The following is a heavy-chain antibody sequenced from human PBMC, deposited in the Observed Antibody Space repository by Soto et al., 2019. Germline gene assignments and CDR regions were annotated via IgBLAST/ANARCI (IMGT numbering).Heavy chain of an antibody. J-gene: IGHJ6*02. CDR3: ARIWVPYYYSGMDV. CDR1: GCSLSNARMG. D-gene: IGHD1-1*01. V-gene: IGHV2-26*01. CDR2: IFSNDEN. Sequence: QVTLKESGPVLVKPTETLTLTCTVSGCSLSNARMGVSWIRQPPGKALEWLAHIFSNDENSYSTSLKSRLTTSKDTSKSQVVLTMTNMDPMDTATYDCARIWVPYYYSGMDVWCQGTKVTVSS.